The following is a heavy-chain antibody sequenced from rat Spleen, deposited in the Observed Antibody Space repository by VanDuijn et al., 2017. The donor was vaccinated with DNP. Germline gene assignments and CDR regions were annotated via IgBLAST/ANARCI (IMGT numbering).Heavy chain of an antibody. D-gene: IGHD1-5*01. Sequence: EVQLVESGGGLVQPGNSLKLSCAASGFTFSDYSMAWVRQAPKKGLEWVATIVYDGSGSYYGDSVTGRFTISRDNAKSNLYLQMDNLRSEDTATYYCVTHGSISSTSTGAMDVWGQGTSVTVSS. CDR2: IVYDGSGS. CDR3: VTHGSISSTSTGAMDV. V-gene: IGHV5S10*01. CDR1: GFTFSDYS. J-gene: IGHJ4*01.